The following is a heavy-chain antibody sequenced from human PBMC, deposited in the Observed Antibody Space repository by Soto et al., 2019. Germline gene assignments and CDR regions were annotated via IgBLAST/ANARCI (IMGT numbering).Heavy chain of an antibody. J-gene: IGHJ5*02. CDR2: ISGSGGST. D-gene: IGHD6-19*01. V-gene: IGHV3-23*01. CDR1: GFTFSSYS. Sequence: EVQLLESGGGLVQPGGSLRLSCAASGFTFSSYSMSWVRQAPGKGLEWVSAISGSGGSTYYADSVMGRFTISRDNSKNTLYMQMYRLRAEVTAVYYCAKVEWLGPAHVDYPWGQGTLVTVSS. CDR3: AKVEWLGPAHVDYP.